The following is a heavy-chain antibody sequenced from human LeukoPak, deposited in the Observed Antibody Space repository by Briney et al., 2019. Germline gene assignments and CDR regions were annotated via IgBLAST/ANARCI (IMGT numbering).Heavy chain of an antibody. J-gene: IGHJ4*02. Sequence: GGSLRLSCAASGFTFSSYSMNWVRQAPGKGLEWVSSISSSSSYIYYADSVKGRFTISRDNAKNSLYLQMNSLRAEDTAVYYCASLYCSSTSCPNFDYWGQGTLVTVSS. V-gene: IGHV3-21*01. CDR3: ASLYCSSTSCPNFDY. CDR1: GFTFSSYS. D-gene: IGHD2-2*01. CDR2: ISSSSSYI.